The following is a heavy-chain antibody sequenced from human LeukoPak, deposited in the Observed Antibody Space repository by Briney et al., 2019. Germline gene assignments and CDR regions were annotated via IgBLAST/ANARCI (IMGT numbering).Heavy chain of an antibody. V-gene: IGHV3-13*01. Sequence: PGGSLRLSCAASGLTFSNYDMHWVRQAARKGLEWVSGIGKAGDTYYVGSVRGRFTISRENGKNSLYLQMNSLRVGDTAVYYCARVGRPVTTFLFSFDYWGQGTLVTVSS. D-gene: IGHD4-17*01. J-gene: IGHJ4*02. CDR1: GLTFSNYD. CDR3: ARVGRPVTTFLFSFDY. CDR2: IGKAGDT.